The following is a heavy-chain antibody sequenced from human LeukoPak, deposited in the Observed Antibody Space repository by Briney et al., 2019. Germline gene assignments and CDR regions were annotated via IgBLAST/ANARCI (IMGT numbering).Heavy chain of an antibody. CDR2: IHTNTGNP. CDR3: ARPGGSCSDTRCYPHY. J-gene: IGHJ4*02. V-gene: IGHV7-4-1*02. Sequence: ASVKVSCKASGGTFSSYAISWVRQAPGQGLEWMGWIHTNTGNPTYAQGFTGRFVFSLDTSVSTAYLQISSLKPEDTAVYYCARPGGSCSDTRCYPHYWGQGTLVTVSS. D-gene: IGHD2-2*01. CDR1: GGTFSSYA.